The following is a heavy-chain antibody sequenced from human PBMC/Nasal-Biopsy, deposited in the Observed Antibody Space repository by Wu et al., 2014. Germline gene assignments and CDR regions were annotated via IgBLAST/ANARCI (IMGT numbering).Heavy chain of an antibody. J-gene: IGHJ6*03. CDR1: GFTFNTYS. D-gene: IGHD2-15*01. CDR3: ARGISGDRYFNYFMDV. V-gene: IGHV3-21*01. Sequence: ASGFTFNTYSMNWVRQAPGKGLEWLSSITSGSSHIFYADSIRGRFTVSRDNADSSLSLQMSGLRAEDTAVYYCARGISGDRYFNYFMDVWGKGTTVTVSS. CDR2: ITSGSSHI.